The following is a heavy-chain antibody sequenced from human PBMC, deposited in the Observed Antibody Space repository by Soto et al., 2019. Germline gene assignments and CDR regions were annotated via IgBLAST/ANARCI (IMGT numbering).Heavy chain of an antibody. Sequence: QVHLVQSGAEVKKPGASVKVSCKASGYTFTSYGITWVRQAPGQGLEWMGWISAHNGNTDYAQKLQGRVIVTRDTSTSTAYMELRSRISDDTAVYDCARVRYGDYWGQGALVTVSS. J-gene: IGHJ4*02. CDR3: ARVRYGDY. D-gene: IGHD1-1*01. V-gene: IGHV1-18*01. CDR2: ISAHNGNT. CDR1: GYTFTSYG.